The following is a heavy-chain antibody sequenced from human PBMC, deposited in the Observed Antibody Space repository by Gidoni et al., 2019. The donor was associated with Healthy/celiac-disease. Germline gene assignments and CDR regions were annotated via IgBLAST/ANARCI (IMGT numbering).Heavy chain of an antibody. D-gene: IGHD3-10*01. CDR3: ARHLPSVRGVVWYFDL. Sequence: QLQLQESGPGLVKPSETLSLTCTVSGGSISSSSYYWGWIRQPPGKGLEWIGSIYYSGSTYYNPSLKSRVTISVDTSKNQFSLKLSSGTAADTAVYYCARHLPSVRGVVWYFDLWGRGTLVTVSS. CDR2: IYYSGST. J-gene: IGHJ2*01. V-gene: IGHV4-39*01. CDR1: GGSISSSSYY.